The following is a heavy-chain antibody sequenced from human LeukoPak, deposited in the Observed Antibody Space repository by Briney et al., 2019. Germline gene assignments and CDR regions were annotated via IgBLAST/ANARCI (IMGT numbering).Heavy chain of an antibody. CDR1: GYTFTDYA. V-gene: IGHV7-4-1*02. CDR3: ASCNDSSGYFAY. Sequence: GASVEVSCKPSGYTFTDYATNWVRQAPGQGLEYMGWVNTNTGNPTYAQGFTGRFVFSSDSSVSTAYLQITSLKADDSAIYFCASCNDSSGYFAYWGQGTLVTVSS. D-gene: IGHD3-22*01. CDR2: VNTNTGNP. J-gene: IGHJ4*02.